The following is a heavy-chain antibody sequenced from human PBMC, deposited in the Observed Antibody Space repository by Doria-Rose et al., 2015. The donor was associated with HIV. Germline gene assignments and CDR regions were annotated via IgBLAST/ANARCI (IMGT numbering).Heavy chain of an antibody. D-gene: IGHD3-16*02. V-gene: IGHV3-9*01. Sequence: QLVESGGGLVQPGRSLRLSCVGSGFSFESYAMHWVRLAPGKGLELVAGISRDSGAKGNADSVEGRFTISRDNAKKSVYLEMRSLRPEDTAFYYCAKTPIVGPKYYFYMDVWGKGTSVTVSS. CDR1: GFSFESYA. CDR2: ISRDSGAK. CDR3: AKTPIVGPKYYFYMDV. J-gene: IGHJ6*03.